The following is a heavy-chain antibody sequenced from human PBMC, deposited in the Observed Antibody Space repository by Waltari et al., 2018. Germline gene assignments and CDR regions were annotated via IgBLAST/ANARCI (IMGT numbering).Heavy chain of an antibody. V-gene: IGHV4-39*01. CDR3: ATYIGASLGTAAFDV. CDR2: ISYNGAT. CDR1: VAPITTNRHY. J-gene: IGHJ3*01. D-gene: IGHD5-12*01. Sequence: QLQLQESGPGLVKPSETLSLTCSVSVAPITTNRHYWGWIRQPPGQGLEWIGTISYNGATYSSPSLRSRVTIFRDTSKNQLSLKLGSVTAADTAFYYCATYIGASLGTAAFDVWGQGTMVTVSS.